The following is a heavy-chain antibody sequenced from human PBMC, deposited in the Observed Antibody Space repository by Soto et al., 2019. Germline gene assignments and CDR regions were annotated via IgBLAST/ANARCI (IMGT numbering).Heavy chain of an antibody. Sequence: QVQLVQSGAEVKKPGASVKVSCKASGYTFTGYYMHWVRQAPGQGLEWMGWINPNSGGTNYAQKFQGRVTMTRDTSISTAYMELSRLRSDDTAVYYCARVYDFWSGYYLLAGWDYYYGMDVWGQGTTVTVSS. V-gene: IGHV1-2*02. CDR2: INPNSGGT. J-gene: IGHJ6*02. CDR1: GYTFTGYY. D-gene: IGHD3-3*01. CDR3: ARVYDFWSGYYLLAGWDYYYGMDV.